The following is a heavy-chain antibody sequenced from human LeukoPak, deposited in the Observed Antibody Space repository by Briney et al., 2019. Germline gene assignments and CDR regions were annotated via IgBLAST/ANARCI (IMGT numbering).Heavy chain of an antibody. J-gene: IGHJ4*02. Sequence: GGSLRLSCAVSGFTVSSNYMNWVRQAPGEGLEWVSVIYTGGSTYYADSVKGRFTISRDTSKNILYLQMNSLRVEDTALYYCARARDFDYWGQGTLVTVSS. CDR2: IYTGGST. CDR3: ARARDFDY. CDR1: GFTVSSNY. V-gene: IGHV3-66*01.